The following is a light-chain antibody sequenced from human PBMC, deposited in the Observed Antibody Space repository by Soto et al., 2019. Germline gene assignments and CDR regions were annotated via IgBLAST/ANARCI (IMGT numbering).Light chain of an antibody. CDR1: QSVSRY. V-gene: IGKV3-11*01. CDR3: QQGSDWPPLT. Sequence: EVVLTQSPSTLSLSPGERATLSCRASQSVSRYLAWYQQRPGQAPRLLIFDASNRAFGIPARFSGSGSGTDFTLTISSLEPEDFAVYYCQQGSDWPPLTFGGGTKVEIK. J-gene: IGKJ4*01. CDR2: DAS.